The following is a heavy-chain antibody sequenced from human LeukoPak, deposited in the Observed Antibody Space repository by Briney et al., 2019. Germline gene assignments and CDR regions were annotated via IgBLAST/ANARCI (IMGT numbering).Heavy chain of an antibody. V-gene: IGHV4-4*09. CDR1: GVSISRFY. J-gene: IGHJ4*02. D-gene: IGHD6-19*01. CDR2: IYNGVPT. Sequence: SETLSLTCTTSGVSISRFYWSWARQPPGKGLEWIANIYNGVPTFFNPSLKSRATNSVDPSKGQSSLQLASVTAADTAVYYCVLTTGWPGFDYWGQGILVTVSS. CDR3: VLTTGWPGFDY.